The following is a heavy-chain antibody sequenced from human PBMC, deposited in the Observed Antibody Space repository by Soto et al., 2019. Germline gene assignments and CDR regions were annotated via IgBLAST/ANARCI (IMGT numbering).Heavy chain of an antibody. Sequence: SVEVSLEDSGYTFPSYGITCVRQDPGQPLEWLGWISLYSDGTNYAQKFQGRVSMTTDTSTTTAYMELRSLRSDDTAGYYCARVVQGAEAWFGPCGQGNRVTVSA. J-gene: IGHJ5*02. D-gene: IGHD2-2*01. CDR1: GYTFPSYG. CDR2: ISLYSDGT. CDR3: ARVVQGAEAWFGP. V-gene: IGHV1-18*01.